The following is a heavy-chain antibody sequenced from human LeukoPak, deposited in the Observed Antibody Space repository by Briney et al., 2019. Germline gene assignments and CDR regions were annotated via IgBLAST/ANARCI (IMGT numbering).Heavy chain of an antibody. J-gene: IGHJ6*02. CDR1: GGSISSYY. Sequence: SETLSLTCTVSGGSISSYYWSWIRQPPGKGLKWIGYIYYSGSTNYNPSLKSRVTISVDTSKNQFSLKLSSVTAADTAVYYCARRSRWWPSGGMDVWGQGTTVTVSS. CDR3: ARRSRWWPSGGMDV. V-gene: IGHV4-59*08. D-gene: IGHD2-15*01. CDR2: IYYSGST.